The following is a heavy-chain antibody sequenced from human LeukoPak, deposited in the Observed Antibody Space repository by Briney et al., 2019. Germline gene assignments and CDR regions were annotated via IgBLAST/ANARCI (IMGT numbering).Heavy chain of an antibody. D-gene: IGHD2-2*01. CDR3: VKDRPCETCMPMDA. CDR1: GFRFTDYS. CDR2: LGRSGEYK. J-gene: IGHJ6*02. V-gene: IGHV3-23*01. Sequence: GGSLGLSGAASGFRFTDYSMSWGRQAPGKGLEGGAGLGRSGEYKYYADSVKGRFTISRDNSKDTVSLQMNSLRAEDSAIYFCVKDRPCETCMPMDAWGQGTTVTVSS.